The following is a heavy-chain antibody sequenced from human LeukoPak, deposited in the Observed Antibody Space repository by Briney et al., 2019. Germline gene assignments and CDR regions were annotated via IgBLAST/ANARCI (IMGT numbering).Heavy chain of an antibody. J-gene: IGHJ4*02. Sequence: GGSLRLSCAASGFTFSSYWMHWVRQAPGKGLVWVSHINNDESSTSYADSVRGRFTISRDKAKNTLYLQMNSLRTEDTAVYYCACYGIAPPYWGQGTLVTVSS. V-gene: IGHV3-74*01. CDR1: GFTFSSYW. D-gene: IGHD2-15*01. CDR2: INNDESST. CDR3: ACYGIAPPY.